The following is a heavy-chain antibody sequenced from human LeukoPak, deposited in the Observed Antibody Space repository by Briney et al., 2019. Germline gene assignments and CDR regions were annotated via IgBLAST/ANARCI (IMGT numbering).Heavy chain of an antibody. CDR1: EFTFRNYA. CDR3: ANAGRDSSSTISCGMDV. CDR2: ISFDGRNY. V-gene: IGHV3-30*04. Sequence: GGSLRLSCAASEFTFRNYAIHWVRQAPGKGLEWVAVISFDGRNYYYADSVKGRFTISRDNSKNTLYLQMNSLRAEDTAVYYCANAGRDSSSTISCGMDVWGQGTTVTVSS. D-gene: IGHD6-13*01. J-gene: IGHJ6*02.